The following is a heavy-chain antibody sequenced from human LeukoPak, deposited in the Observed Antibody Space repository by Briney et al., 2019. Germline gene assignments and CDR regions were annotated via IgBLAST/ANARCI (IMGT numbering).Heavy chain of an antibody. CDR3: ARDRSQWLAQYWYFDL. CDR2: ISSSSSTI. V-gene: IGHV3-48*04. Sequence: GGSLRLSCAASGFTFSSYSMNWVRQAPGKGLEWVSYISSSSSTIYYADSVKGRFTISRDNAKNSLYLQMNSLRAEGTAVYYCARDRSQWLAQYWYFDLWGRGTLVTVSS. D-gene: IGHD6-19*01. J-gene: IGHJ2*01. CDR1: GFTFSSYS.